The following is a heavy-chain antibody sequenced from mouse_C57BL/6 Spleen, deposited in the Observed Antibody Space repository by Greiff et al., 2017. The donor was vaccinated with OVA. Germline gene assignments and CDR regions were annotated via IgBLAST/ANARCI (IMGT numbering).Heavy chain of an antibody. Sequence: VQLQQSGAELVRPGTSVKVSCKASGYAFTNYLIEWVKQRPGQGLEWIGVINPGSGGTNYNEKFKGKATLTADKSSSTAYMQLSSLPSDDSAVYFCARGGQDSMDYWGQGTSVTVSS. CDR3: ARGGQDSMDY. CDR2: INPGSGGT. J-gene: IGHJ4*01. V-gene: IGHV1-54*01. D-gene: IGHD6-1*01. CDR1: GYAFTNYL.